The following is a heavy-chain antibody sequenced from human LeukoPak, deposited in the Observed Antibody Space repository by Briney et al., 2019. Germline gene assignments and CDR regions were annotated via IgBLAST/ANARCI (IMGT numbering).Heavy chain of an antibody. CDR2: IYSGDNT. D-gene: IGHD3-16*01. Sequence: GGSLRLSCAASGFTVSNNYMRWDRQAPGKGLEWVSVIYSGDNTYYVESVKGRFTISRDNSKNTLFLQMNRLRAEDTAVYYCAGRRVLDASFDYWGQGTLVTVSS. J-gene: IGHJ4*02. V-gene: IGHV3-66*02. CDR3: AGRRVLDASFDY. CDR1: GFTVSNNY.